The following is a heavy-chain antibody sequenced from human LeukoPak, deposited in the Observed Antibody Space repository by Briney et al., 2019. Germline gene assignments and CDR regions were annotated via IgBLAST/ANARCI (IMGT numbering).Heavy chain of an antibody. CDR1: VVSISTYF. D-gene: IGHD2-15*01. V-gene: IGHV4-59*01. J-gene: IGHJ5*02. CDR3: ARGGYLKTDWFDP. CDR2: LYSSGST. Sequence: PSETLSLTCTVSVVSISTYFWSWMRQPPGKGLEWIAYLYSSGSTTYNPSLRSRVTISVDTSKNQFSLKLNSVTVADTAVYYCARGGYLKTDWFDPWGQGTLVTVSS.